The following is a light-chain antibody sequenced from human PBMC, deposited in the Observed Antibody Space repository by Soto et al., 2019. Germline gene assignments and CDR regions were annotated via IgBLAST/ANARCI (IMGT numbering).Light chain of an antibody. J-gene: IGKJ4*01. CDR2: GTS. CDR1: QTIGRNY. V-gene: IGKV3-20*01. Sequence: EVVLTQCPGTLSLSPGETATLSCRAIQTIGRNYLAWYQQKPGQAPRLLIFGTSTRATGIPDRFSGSGSGTDFTLSISRLEPEDFAVYYCQQYASSPLLTFGGGTKVDIK. CDR3: QQYASSPLLT.